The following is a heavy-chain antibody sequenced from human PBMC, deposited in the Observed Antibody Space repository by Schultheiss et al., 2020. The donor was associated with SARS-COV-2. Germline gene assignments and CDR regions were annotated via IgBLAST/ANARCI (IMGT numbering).Heavy chain of an antibody. CDR1: GYSISSGYY. Sequence: SETLSLTCAVSGYSISSGYYWGWIRQPPGKGLEWIGSIYHSGSTYYNPSLKSRVTISVDTSKNQFSLKLSSVTAADTAVYYCARGTVGSYWDFDYWGQGTLVTVSS. D-gene: IGHD1-26*01. V-gene: IGHV4-38-2*01. CDR2: IYHSGST. CDR3: ARGTVGSYWDFDY. J-gene: IGHJ4*02.